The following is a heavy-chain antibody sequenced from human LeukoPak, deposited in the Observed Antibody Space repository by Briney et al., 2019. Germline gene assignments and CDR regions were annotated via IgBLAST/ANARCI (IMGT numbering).Heavy chain of an antibody. CDR2: IYSGGST. J-gene: IGHJ4*02. Sequence: GGSLRLSCAASGFTFSTYTISWVRQAPGKGLEWVSVIYSGGSTYYADSVKGRFTISRDNSKNTLYLQMNSLRAEDTAVYYCASFPYDSSGYYLFWGQGTLVTVSS. V-gene: IGHV3-53*01. CDR3: ASFPYDSSGYYLF. CDR1: GFTFSTYT. D-gene: IGHD3-22*01.